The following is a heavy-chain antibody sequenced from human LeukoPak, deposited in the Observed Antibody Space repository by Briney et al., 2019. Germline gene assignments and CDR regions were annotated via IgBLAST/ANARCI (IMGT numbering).Heavy chain of an antibody. D-gene: IGHD2-15*01. Sequence: GGSLRLSCAASGFSFSNYAMSWVRQAPGKGREWVSSISGSAITTYFADSVKGRFTISRDNSKNTLYLQMNSLRAEDTAVYYCAKDGSSPRNYYMDVWGKGTTVTVSS. CDR1: GFSFSNYA. CDR2: ISGSAITT. V-gene: IGHV3-23*01. CDR3: AKDGSSPRNYYMDV. J-gene: IGHJ6*03.